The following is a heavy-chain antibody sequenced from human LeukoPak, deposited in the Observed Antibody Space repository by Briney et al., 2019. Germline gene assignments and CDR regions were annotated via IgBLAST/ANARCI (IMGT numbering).Heavy chain of an antibody. V-gene: IGHV3-23*01. CDR3: AKSVGKHAGYSSGPFDP. CDR2: ICGSGGST. Sequence: GGSLRLSCAASGVTFSSYAMSWVRQAPGEGLEWGSAICGSGGSTYYADSVKGRFPISRDNSKNTLYLQMNRLRDEDTAVYYCAKSVGKHAGYSSGPFDPWGQGTLVTVPS. D-gene: IGHD6-19*01. J-gene: IGHJ5*02. CDR1: GVTFSSYA.